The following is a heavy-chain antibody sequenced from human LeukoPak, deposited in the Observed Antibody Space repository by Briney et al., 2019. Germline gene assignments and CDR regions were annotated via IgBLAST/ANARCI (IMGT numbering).Heavy chain of an antibody. CDR1: GGSISSYY. D-gene: IGHD2-15*01. CDR2: TYYSGST. CDR3: ARHGGRGPYYFDY. J-gene: IGHJ4*02. Sequence: SETLSLTCTVSGGSISSYYWSWIRQPPGKGLERIGYTYYSGSTNYNPSLKSRVTISVDTSKNQFSLKLSSVTAADTAVYYCARHGGRGPYYFDYWGQGTLVTVSS. V-gene: IGHV4-59*08.